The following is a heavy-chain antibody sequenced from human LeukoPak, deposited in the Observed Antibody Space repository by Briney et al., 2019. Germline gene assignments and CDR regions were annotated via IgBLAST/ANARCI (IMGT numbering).Heavy chain of an antibody. V-gene: IGHV4-34*01. J-gene: IGHJ4*02. CDR2: INHSGST. CDR3: ARGTRSSSFDY. CDR1: GGSFSGYY. D-gene: IGHD6-6*01. Sequence: SETLSLTCAVYGGSFSGYYWSWIRQPPGKGLEWIGEINHSGSTNYNPSLKSRVTISVDTSKNQFSLKLSSVTAADTAVYYCARGTRSSSFDYWGQGTLVTVSS.